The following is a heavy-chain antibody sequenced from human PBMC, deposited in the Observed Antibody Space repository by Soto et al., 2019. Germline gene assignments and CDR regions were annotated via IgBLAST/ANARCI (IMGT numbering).Heavy chain of an antibody. D-gene: IGHD3-10*01. V-gene: IGHV4-34*01. Sequence: PSETLSLTCAVYGGSFSGYYWSWIRQPPGKGLEWIGEINHSGSTNYNPSLKSRVTISVDTSKNQFSLKLSSVTAADTTVYYCARGNKDYYGSGKVIRRFDPWGQGTLVTVSS. CDR3: ARGNKDYYGSGKVIRRFDP. CDR2: INHSGST. J-gene: IGHJ5*02. CDR1: GGSFSGYY.